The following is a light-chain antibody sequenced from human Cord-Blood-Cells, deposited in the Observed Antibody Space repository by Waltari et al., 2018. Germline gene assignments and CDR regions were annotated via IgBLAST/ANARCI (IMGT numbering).Light chain of an antibody. J-gene: IGLJ3*02. V-gene: IGLV2-14*01. CDR2: DVS. CDR1: SSDVGGYNS. Sequence: QSALTQPASVSGSPGQSITISCTGTSSDVGGYNSVSWYQQHPGKAPKLMIYDVSNRPSGFSNRFSGSKSSNTASLTISGLQADDEADYYCSSYTSSSTWVFGGGTKLTVL. CDR3: SSYTSSSTWV.